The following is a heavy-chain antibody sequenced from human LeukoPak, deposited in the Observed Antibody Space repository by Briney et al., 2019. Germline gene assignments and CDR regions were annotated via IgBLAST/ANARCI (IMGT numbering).Heavy chain of an antibody. CDR3: AKEDGSGAFDI. CDR1: GFPFSSYW. V-gene: IGHV3-7*03. J-gene: IGHJ3*02. D-gene: IGHD3-10*01. Sequence: GGSLRLSCVASGFPFSSYWMTWVRQAPGKGLEWVANIKQDGSKKSYVGSVKGRFTISRDNAKNSLYLQMNSLRTEDTALYYCAKEDGSGAFDIWGQGTMVTVSS. CDR2: IKQDGSKK.